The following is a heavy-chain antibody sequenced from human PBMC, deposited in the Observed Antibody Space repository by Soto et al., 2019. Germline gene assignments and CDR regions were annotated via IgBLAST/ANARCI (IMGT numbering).Heavy chain of an antibody. J-gene: IGHJ4*02. CDR3: AKSSISARPAIDY. CDR2: VSGSGGST. CDR1: GFTFSSPA. V-gene: IGHV3-23*01. D-gene: IGHD6-6*01. Sequence: GGSLRLSCAASGFTFSSPAMSWVRQAPGKGLGWVSAVSGSGGSTYYADSVKGRFTISRDNPNNALYLQMNSLRAEDTAVYYCAKSSISARPAIDYWGQGTLVTVSS.